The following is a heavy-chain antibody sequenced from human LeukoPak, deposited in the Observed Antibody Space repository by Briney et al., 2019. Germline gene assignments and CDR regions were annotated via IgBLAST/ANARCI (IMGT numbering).Heavy chain of an antibody. CDR3: AREGYDIAYGMDV. CDR1: GFSFSTYA. CDR2: ISSSGSTI. D-gene: IGHD3-9*01. Sequence: GGSLRLSCAASGFSFSTYAMHWVRQAPGKGLEWVSYISSSGSTIYYADSVKGRFTISRDNAKNSLYLQMNSLRAEDTAVYYCAREGYDIAYGMDVWGQGTTVTVSS. J-gene: IGHJ6*02. V-gene: IGHV3-48*04.